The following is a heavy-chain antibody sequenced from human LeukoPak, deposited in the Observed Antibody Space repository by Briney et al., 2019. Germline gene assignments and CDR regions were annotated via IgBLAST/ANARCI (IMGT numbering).Heavy chain of an antibody. D-gene: IGHD2-2*01. V-gene: IGHV3-11*01. CDR3: ARAPVVPAAIPIPYYYGMDV. CDR1: GLTFSDYY. J-gene: IGHJ6*02. Sequence: GGSLRLSCAASGLTFSDYYMSWIRQAPGKGLGWVSYISSSGSTIYYADSVKGRFTISRDNAKNSLYLQMNSLRAEDTAVYYCARAPVVPAAIPIPYYYGMDVWGQGTTVTVSS. CDR2: ISSSGSTI.